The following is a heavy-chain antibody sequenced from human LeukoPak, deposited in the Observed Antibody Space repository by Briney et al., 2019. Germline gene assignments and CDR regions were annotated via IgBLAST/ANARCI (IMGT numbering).Heavy chain of an antibody. D-gene: IGHD2-15*01. Sequence: PGGSLRLSCAAPGFTFSSYAMSWVRQAPGKGLEWVSAISGSGGSTYYADSVKGRFTISRDNSKNTLYLQMNSLRAEDTAVYYCAKWVVYYYYYMDVWGKGTTVTVSS. CDR2: ISGSGGST. V-gene: IGHV3-23*01. CDR1: GFTFSSYA. J-gene: IGHJ6*03. CDR3: AKWVVYYYYYMDV.